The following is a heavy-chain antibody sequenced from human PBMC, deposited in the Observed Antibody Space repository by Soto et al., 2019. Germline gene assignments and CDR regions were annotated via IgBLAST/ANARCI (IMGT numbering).Heavy chain of an antibody. CDR1: GFTFSYYY. CDR2: ISRDGNAI. D-gene: IGHD1-1*01. V-gene: IGHV3-11*01. Sequence: PGGSLRLSCAASGFTFSYYYMGWIRQSPGKGLEWLAYISRDGNAIFYADSVNGRSTISRDNAKNSLFLQMDDLRAEDTGMFFCARGAEMSALTKWFDPWGQGTLVTVSS. CDR3: ARGAEMSALTKWFDP. J-gene: IGHJ5*02.